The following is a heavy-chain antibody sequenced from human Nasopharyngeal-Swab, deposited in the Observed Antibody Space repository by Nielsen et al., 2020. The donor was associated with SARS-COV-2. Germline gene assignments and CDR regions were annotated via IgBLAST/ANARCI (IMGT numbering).Heavy chain of an antibody. Sequence: GGSLRLSCAASGFTFSSYAMSWVRQAPGKGLEWVSAISGIGSSTYYADSVKGRFTISRDNSKNTLYLQMNSLRAEDTAVYYCAKSGYYSLSYYYYYYMDVWGKGTTVTVSS. D-gene: IGHD2/OR15-2a*01. CDR3: AKSGYYSLSYYYYYYMDV. V-gene: IGHV3-23*01. J-gene: IGHJ6*03. CDR1: GFTFSSYA. CDR2: ISGIGSST.